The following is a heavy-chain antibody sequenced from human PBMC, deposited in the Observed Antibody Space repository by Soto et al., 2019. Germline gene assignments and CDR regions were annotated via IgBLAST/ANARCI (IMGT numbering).Heavy chain of an antibody. Sequence: SETLSLTCTVSGGSISSYYWSWIRQPPGKGLEWIGYIYYSGKTYYNPSLKSRVTISVDTSKNQFSLKLTSVTAADTAVYYCASVGNGREGEGFGGQGARVTFAS. D-gene: IGHD3-16*01. CDR2: IYYSGKT. CDR1: GGSISSYY. CDR3: ASVGNGREGEGF. J-gene: IGHJ1*01. V-gene: IGHV4-59*01.